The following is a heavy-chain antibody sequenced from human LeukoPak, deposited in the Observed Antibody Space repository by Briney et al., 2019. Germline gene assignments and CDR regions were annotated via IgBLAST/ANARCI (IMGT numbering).Heavy chain of an antibody. CDR1: GFTFSSYA. Sequence: PGGSLRLSCAASGFTFSSYAMHWVRQAPGKGLEWVAVISYDGSNKYYADSVKGRFTISRDNSKNTLYLQMNSLRAEDTAVYYCAKGSSGWYANYYYGMDVWGQGTTVTVSS. CDR3: AKGSSGWYANYYYGMDV. V-gene: IGHV3-30*04. D-gene: IGHD6-19*01. J-gene: IGHJ6*02. CDR2: ISYDGSNK.